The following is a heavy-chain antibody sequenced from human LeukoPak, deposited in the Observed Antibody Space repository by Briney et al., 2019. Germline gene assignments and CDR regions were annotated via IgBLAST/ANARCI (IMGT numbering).Heavy chain of an antibody. Sequence: GRSLRLSCAASGFTFSSYAMHWVRQAPGKGLEWVAVISYDGSNKYYADSVKGRFTISRDNAKNSLYLQMNSLRAEDTAVYYCARGYGSGSYFKRAVSRWFDYWGQGTLVTVSS. CDR2: ISYDGSNK. D-gene: IGHD3-10*01. V-gene: IGHV3-30-3*01. CDR1: GFTFSSYA. J-gene: IGHJ4*02. CDR3: ARGYGSGSYFKRAVSRWFDY.